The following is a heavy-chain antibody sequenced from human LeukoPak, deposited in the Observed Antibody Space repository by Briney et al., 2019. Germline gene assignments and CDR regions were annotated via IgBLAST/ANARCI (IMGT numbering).Heavy chain of an antibody. D-gene: IGHD3-10*01. Sequence: PSETLSLTCTVSGGSISSYYWGWIRQPPGKGLEWSGYIYYSGSTNYNPSLTSRVTISVDTSKNQFSLKLSSVTAADTAVYYCARRIYGSGSPFDYWGQGTLVTVSS. V-gene: IGHV4-59*08. J-gene: IGHJ4*02. CDR3: ARRIYGSGSPFDY. CDR1: GGSISSYY. CDR2: IYYSGST.